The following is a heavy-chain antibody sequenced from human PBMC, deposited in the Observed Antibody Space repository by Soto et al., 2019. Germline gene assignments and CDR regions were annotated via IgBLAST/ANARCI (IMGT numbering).Heavy chain of an antibody. V-gene: IGHV3-21*01. Sequence: PGGSLRLSCAASGFTFSSYSMNWVRQAPGKGLEWVSSISSSSSYIYYADSVKGRFTISRDNAKNSLYLQMNSLRAEDTAVYYCARGTLVGATRNFDYWGQGTLVTGSS. CDR2: ISSSSSYI. CDR3: ARGTLVGATRNFDY. D-gene: IGHD1-26*01. CDR1: GFTFSSYS. J-gene: IGHJ4*02.